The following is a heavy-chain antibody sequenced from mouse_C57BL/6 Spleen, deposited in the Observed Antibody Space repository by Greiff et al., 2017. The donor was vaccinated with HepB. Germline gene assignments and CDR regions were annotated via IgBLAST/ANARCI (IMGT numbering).Heavy chain of an antibody. J-gene: IGHJ2*01. D-gene: IGHD3-2*02. V-gene: IGHV1-52*01. CDR2: IDPSDSET. Sequence: VQLQQPGAELVRPGSSVKLSCKASGYTFTSYWMHWVKQRPIQGLEWIGNIDPSDSETHYNQKFKDKATLTVDKSSSTAYMQLSSLTSGDSAVYYCARGAAQAHFDYWGQGTTLTVSS. CDR3: ARGAAQAHFDY. CDR1: GYTFTSYW.